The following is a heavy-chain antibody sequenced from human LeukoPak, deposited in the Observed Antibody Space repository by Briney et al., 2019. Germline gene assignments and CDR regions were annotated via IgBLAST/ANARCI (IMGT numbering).Heavy chain of an antibody. J-gene: IGHJ3*02. D-gene: IGHD5-18*01. CDR3: ARDRTARDTAMVTNAFNI. CDR2: ISGSRYI. Sequence: LXXXASXFSFSTYSMNWVRQASGXXXXXVSXISGSRYIYYADSVKGRFTISRDNAKNSLYLQMNSLRAEDTAVYYCARDRTARDTAMVTNAFNIWGQGTMVTVSS. CDR1: XFSFSTYS. V-gene: IGHV3-21*01.